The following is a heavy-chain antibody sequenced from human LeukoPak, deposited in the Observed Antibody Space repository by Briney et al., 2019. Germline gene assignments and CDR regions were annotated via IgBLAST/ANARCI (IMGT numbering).Heavy chain of an antibody. CDR1: GGSISSYY. J-gene: IGHJ4*02. Sequence: SETLSLTCTVSGGSISSYYWSWIRQPPGKGLEWIGYIYYSGSTNYNPSLKSRVTISVDTSKNQFSLKLSSVTAADTAVYYCARVALGGHKKYSSGWYGNLVDYWGQGTLVTVSS. CDR2: IYYSGST. D-gene: IGHD6-19*01. V-gene: IGHV4-59*01. CDR3: ARVALGGHKKYSSGWYGNLVDY.